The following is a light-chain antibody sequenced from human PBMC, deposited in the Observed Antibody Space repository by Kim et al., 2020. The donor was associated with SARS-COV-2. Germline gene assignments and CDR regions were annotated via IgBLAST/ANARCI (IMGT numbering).Light chain of an antibody. CDR2: GAS. V-gene: IGKV3-20*01. Sequence: SPGERATLSCRASQSVSSSYLAWYQQKPGQAPRLLIYGASSRATGIPDRFSGSGSGTDFTLTISRLEPEDFAVYYCQQYGSSLITFGQGTRREIK. J-gene: IGKJ5*01. CDR1: QSVSSSY. CDR3: QQYGSSLIT.